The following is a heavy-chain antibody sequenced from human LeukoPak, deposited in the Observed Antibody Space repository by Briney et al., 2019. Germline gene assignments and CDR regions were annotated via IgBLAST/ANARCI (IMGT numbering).Heavy chain of an antibody. V-gene: IGHV1-2*02. CDR2: INPNSGGT. D-gene: IGHD6-19*01. J-gene: IGHJ6*03. CDR3: ARTRRHMGIAVAGNYYYYMDV. CDR1: GYTFTGYY. Sequence: ASVKVSCKASGYTFTGYYMHWVRQAPGQGLEWMGWINPNSGGTNYAQKFQGRVTMTRDTSISTAYMELSRLRSDDTAVYYCARTRRHMGIAVAGNYYYYMDVWGKGTTVTVSS.